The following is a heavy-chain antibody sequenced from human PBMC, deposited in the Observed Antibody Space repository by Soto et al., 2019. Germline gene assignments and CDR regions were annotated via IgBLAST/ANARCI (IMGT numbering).Heavy chain of an antibody. CDR1: GFTFSDYS. Sequence: AVGSLRLSCAASGFTFSDYSMNWVRQAPGKGLEWVSYISDSSTIYYADSVKGRFTISRDNAKNSLYLQMNSLRAEDTAVYYCARRGYGNRWYSFDPWGQGTLVTVSS. D-gene: IGHD2-15*01. CDR3: ARRGYGNRWYSFDP. J-gene: IGHJ5*02. V-gene: IGHV3-48*01. CDR2: ISDSSTI.